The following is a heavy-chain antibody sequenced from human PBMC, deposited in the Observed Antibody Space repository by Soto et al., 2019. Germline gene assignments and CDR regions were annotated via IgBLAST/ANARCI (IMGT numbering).Heavy chain of an antibody. V-gene: IGHV1-2*04. CDR3: ASEWSSRDAFDI. J-gene: IGHJ3*02. Sequence: ASVKVSCKASGYTFTSYGISWVRQAPGQGLEWMGWINPNSGGTNYAQKFQGWVTMTRDTSISTAYMELSRLRSDDTAVYCCASEWSSRDAFDIWGQGTMVTVSS. D-gene: IGHD2-15*01. CDR2: INPNSGGT. CDR1: GYTFTSYG.